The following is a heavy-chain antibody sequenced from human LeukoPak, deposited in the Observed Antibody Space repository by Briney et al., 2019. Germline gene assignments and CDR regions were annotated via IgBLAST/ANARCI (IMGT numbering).Heavy chain of an antibody. V-gene: IGHV3-9*03. D-gene: IGHD4-17*01. J-gene: IGHJ3*02. Sequence: PGRSLRLSCAASGFTFDDYAMHWVRQAPGKGLEWVSGISWNSGSIGYADSVKGRFTISRDNAKNSLYLLMNSLRAEDMALYYCAKEAHRLRPDAFDIWGQGTMVTVSS. CDR1: GFTFDDYA. CDR2: ISWNSGSI. CDR3: AKEAHRLRPDAFDI.